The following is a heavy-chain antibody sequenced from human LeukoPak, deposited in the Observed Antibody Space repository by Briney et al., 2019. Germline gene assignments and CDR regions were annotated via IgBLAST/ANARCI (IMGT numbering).Heavy chain of an antibody. J-gene: IGHJ4*02. V-gene: IGHV3-48*01. Sequence: GGSLRLSCAASGFTFSSYSMNWVRQAPGKGLEWVSYISSSSSTIYYADSVKGRFTISRDNAKNSLYVQMNSLRAEDTAVYYCARGKEVITMLRGLKPGYYFDYWGQGTLVTVSS. D-gene: IGHD3-10*01. CDR3: ARGKEVITMLRGLKPGYYFDY. CDR1: GFTFSSYS. CDR2: ISSSSSTI.